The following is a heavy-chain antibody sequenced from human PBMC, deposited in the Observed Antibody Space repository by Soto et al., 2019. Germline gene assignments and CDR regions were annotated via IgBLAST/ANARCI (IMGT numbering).Heavy chain of an antibody. CDR2: IKQDGSEK. Sequence: GGSLRLSCAASGFTFSSYWMSWVRQAPGKGLEWVANIKQDGSEKYYVDSVKGRFTISRDNAKNSLYLQMNSLRAEDTAVYYCARDRPRGMVRGVISWFDPWGQGTLVTVSS. V-gene: IGHV3-7*03. D-gene: IGHD3-10*01. CDR3: ARDRPRGMVRGVISWFDP. CDR1: GFTFSSYW. J-gene: IGHJ5*02.